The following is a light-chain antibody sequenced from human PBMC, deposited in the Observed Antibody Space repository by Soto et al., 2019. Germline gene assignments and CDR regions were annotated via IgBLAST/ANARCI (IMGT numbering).Light chain of an antibody. J-gene: IGLJ1*01. V-gene: IGLV2-14*01. CDR1: ISDIGAYDH. Sequence: QCSLTLPASVSGSRGQSITISCSGTISDIGAYDHVAWYQQFTGKSPKLMIYSVSNRPSGVSNRFSGSTSGNTASLTISGLQAEDEADYYRISYTVSRSSVFGSGTKVTVL. CDR3: ISYTVSRSSV. CDR2: SVS.